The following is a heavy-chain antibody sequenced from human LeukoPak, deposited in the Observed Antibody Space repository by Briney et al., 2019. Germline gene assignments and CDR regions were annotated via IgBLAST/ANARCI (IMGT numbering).Heavy chain of an antibody. V-gene: IGHV4-61*02. J-gene: IGHJ3*02. Sequence: SQTLSLTCTVSGGSISSGSYYWSWIQQPAGKGLEWIGRIYTSGSTNYNPSLKSRVTISVDTSKIQFSLKLSSVTAADTAVYYCARLEQWLVHAFDIWGQGTMVTVSS. CDR1: GGSISSGSYY. CDR2: IYTSGST. D-gene: IGHD6-19*01. CDR3: ARLEQWLVHAFDI.